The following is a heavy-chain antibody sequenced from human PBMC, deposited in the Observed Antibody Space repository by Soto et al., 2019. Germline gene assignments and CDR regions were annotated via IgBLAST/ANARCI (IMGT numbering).Heavy chain of an antibody. V-gene: IGHV6-1*01. D-gene: IGHD2-8*02. J-gene: IGHJ4*02. CDR3: ARIGPGGCTGGVDY. CDR1: GDKVSRNRAA. CDR2: TYYRSKWNN. Sequence: PTLARTDDIFGDKVSRNRAAWNWIKQSPSRGLEWLGRTYYRSKWNNDYAVSVRSRITINPDTSKNHFSLQLKSVSPEDTAVYYCARIGPGGCTGGVDYWGQGTLVTVSS.